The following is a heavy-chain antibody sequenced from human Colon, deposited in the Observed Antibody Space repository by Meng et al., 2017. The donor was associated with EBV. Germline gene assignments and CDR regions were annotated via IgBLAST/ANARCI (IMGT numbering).Heavy chain of an antibody. J-gene: IGHJ4*02. D-gene: IGHD5-18*01. Sequence: VRRQGSGPGLGKPSERLSLTCAVSGGSISSVYWWTWVRQSPGKGLEWIGEIYHSGSANYNPSLKSRVTISVDKSKNQFSLKLTSVTAADTAVYYCARGGYYSFDYWGQRTLVTVSS. CDR2: IYHSGSA. CDR1: GGSISSVYW. CDR3: ARGGYYSFDY. V-gene: IGHV4-4*02.